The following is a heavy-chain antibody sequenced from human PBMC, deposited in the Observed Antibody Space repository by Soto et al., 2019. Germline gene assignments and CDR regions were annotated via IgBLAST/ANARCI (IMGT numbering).Heavy chain of an antibody. D-gene: IGHD3-22*01. J-gene: IGHJ3*01. CDR3: ARDQLYYNDISGRPLNAFDV. CDR1: GFPFRNYF. CDR2: IGIGSSTK. V-gene: IGHV3-48*01. Sequence: PGGSLSLSCAASGFPFRNYFMNWVRQAPGKGLEWVSYIGIGSSTKYYADSVKGRFTISRDNAKNSLYLQMNSLRAEDTAVYYCARDQLYYNDISGRPLNAFDVWGQGTMVTVSS.